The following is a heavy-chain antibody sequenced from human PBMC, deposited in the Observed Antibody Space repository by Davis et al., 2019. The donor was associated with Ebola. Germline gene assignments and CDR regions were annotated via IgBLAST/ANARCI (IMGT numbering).Heavy chain of an antibody. CDR3: ARDPVGSQGDYYYYGMDV. D-gene: IGHD1-26*01. J-gene: IGHJ6*02. CDR1: GGTFSSYA. V-gene: IGHV1-46*01. CDR2: INPSGGST. Sequence: ASVKVSCKASGGTFSSYAISWVRQAPGQGLEWMGIINPSGGSTSYAQKFQGRVIMTRDTSTSTVYMELSSLRSEDTAVYYCARDPVGSQGDYYYYGMDVWGQGTTVTVSS.